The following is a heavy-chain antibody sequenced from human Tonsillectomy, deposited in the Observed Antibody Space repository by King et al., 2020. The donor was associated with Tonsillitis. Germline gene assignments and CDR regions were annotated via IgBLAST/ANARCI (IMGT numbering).Heavy chain of an antibody. CDR1: GGSISSSYHF. CDR2: IFYSGAP. CDR3: ASVFAGNSYYFDY. Sequence: LQLQESGPGPVNPSETLSLTCTVSGGSISSSYHFWGWIRQPPGKGLEWIGNIFYSGAPYYNPSLGSRVAMSIETSNNQFSLRLSSVTAADSAMYYCASVFAGNSYYFDYWGPGTLVPVSS. D-gene: IGHD4-23*01. J-gene: IGHJ4*02. V-gene: IGHV4-39*01.